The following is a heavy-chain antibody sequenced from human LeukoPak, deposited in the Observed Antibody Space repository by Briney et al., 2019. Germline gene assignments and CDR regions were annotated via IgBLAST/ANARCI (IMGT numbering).Heavy chain of an antibody. CDR2: INPNSGGT. CDR3: ATQRNDYGDYFDY. Sequence: GASVKVSCKASGYTFTGYYMHWVRQAPGQGLEWMGRINPNSGGTNYAQKFQGRVTMTRDTSISTAYMELSSLRSDDTAVYYCATQRNDYGDYFDYWGQGPLVTVSS. D-gene: IGHD4-17*01. CDR1: GYTFTGYY. V-gene: IGHV1-2*06. J-gene: IGHJ4*02.